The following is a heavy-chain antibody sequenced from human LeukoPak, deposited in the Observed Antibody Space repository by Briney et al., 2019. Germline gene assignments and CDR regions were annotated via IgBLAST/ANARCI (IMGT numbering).Heavy chain of an antibody. V-gene: IGHV3-53*04. CDR1: GFTVSSNY. CDR3: ARLLRGYGSGSYAPYFDY. CDR2: IYSGGST. D-gene: IGHD3-10*01. Sequence: GGSLRLSCAASGFTVSSNYMSWVRQAPGKGLEWVSVIYSGGSTYYADSVEGRFTISRHNSKNTLYLQMNSLRAEDTAVYYCARLLRGYGSGSYAPYFDYWGQGTLVTVSS. J-gene: IGHJ4*02.